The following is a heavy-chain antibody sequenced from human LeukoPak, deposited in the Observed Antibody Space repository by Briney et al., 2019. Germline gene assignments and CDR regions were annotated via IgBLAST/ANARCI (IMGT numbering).Heavy chain of an antibody. Sequence: SETLSLTCTVSGGSISSYYWSWIRQPAGKGLEWIGRIYTSGSTNYNPSLKSRVTMSVDTSKNQLSLKLSSVTAADTAVYYCARVSGDFWSGYLNWFDPWGQGTLVTVSS. CDR2: IYTSGST. CDR1: GGSISSYY. V-gene: IGHV4-4*07. CDR3: ARVSGDFWSGYLNWFDP. D-gene: IGHD3-3*01. J-gene: IGHJ5*02.